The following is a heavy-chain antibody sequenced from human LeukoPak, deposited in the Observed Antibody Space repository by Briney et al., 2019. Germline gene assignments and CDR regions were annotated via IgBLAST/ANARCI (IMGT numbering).Heavy chain of an antibody. V-gene: IGHV3-11*05. CDR3: ARDSGYSGYSDY. CDR1: GFNFSDYY. J-gene: IGHJ4*02. Sequence: AGGSLRLSCAASGFNFSDYYMSWIRQAPGKGLEWVSYVSSSSSYTDYADSVKGRFTISRDNAKNSLNLQMNSLRAEDTAVYYCARDSGYSGYSDYWGQGTLVTVSS. CDR2: VSSSSSYT. D-gene: IGHD5-12*01.